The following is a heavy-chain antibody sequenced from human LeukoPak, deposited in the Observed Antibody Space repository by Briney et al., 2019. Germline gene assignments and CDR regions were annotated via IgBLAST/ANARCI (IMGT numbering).Heavy chain of an antibody. CDR1: GYTFSSYG. D-gene: IGHD5-12*01. CDR2: ISAYNGNT. CDR3: ARESDISGYDYNWFDP. V-gene: IGHV1-18*01. J-gene: IGHJ5*02. Sequence: GASVKVSCKASGYTFSSYGISWVRQAPGQGLEWMGWISAYNGNTNYAQKLQGRVTMTTDTSTSIAYMDLRSLRSDDTAVYYCARESDISGYDYNWFDPWGQGTLVTVSS.